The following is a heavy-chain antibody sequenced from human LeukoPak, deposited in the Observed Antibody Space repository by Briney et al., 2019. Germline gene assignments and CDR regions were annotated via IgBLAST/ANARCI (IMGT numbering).Heavy chain of an antibody. CDR3: ARLPMDSSGYWSYYYGMDV. CDR2: IIPIFGIA. J-gene: IGHJ6*02. D-gene: IGHD3-22*01. Sequence: SVKVSCKASGGTFSSYAISWVRQAHGQGLEWMGRIIPIFGIANYAQKFQGRVTITADKSTSTAYMELSSLRSEDTAVYYCARLPMDSSGYWSYYYGMDVWGQGTTVTVSS. CDR1: GGTFSSYA. V-gene: IGHV1-69*04.